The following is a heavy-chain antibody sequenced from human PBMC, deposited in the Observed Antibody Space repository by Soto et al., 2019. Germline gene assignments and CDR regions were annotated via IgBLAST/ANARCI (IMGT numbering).Heavy chain of an antibody. V-gene: IGHV3-30*18. CDR3: AKDRKDEPFMVRGPRPCYYGMDV. J-gene: IGHJ6*02. Sequence: GGSLRLSCAASGFTFSSYGMHWVRQAPGKGLEWVAVISYDGSNKYYADSVKGRFTISRDNSKNTLYLQMNRLRAEDTAVYYCAKDRKDEPFMVRGPRPCYYGMDVWGQGTTVTVSS. CDR1: GFTFSSYG. D-gene: IGHD3-10*01. CDR2: ISYDGSNK.